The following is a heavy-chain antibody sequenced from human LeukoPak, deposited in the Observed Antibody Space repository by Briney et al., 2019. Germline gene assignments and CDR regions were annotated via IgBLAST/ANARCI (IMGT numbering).Heavy chain of an antibody. Sequence: ASVKVSCKASGYTFTSSDFNWVRQATGQGLEWMGWMNPNSGNTGYAQKFQGRVTMTRDTSISTAYMELSSLRSEDTAVYYCARVRIAAAGNYFDYWGQGTLVTVSS. CDR3: ARVRIAAAGNYFDY. CDR1: GYTFTSSD. V-gene: IGHV1-8*01. J-gene: IGHJ4*02. CDR2: MNPNSGNT. D-gene: IGHD6-13*01.